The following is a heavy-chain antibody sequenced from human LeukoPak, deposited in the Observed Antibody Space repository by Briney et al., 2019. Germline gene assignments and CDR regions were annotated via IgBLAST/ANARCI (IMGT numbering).Heavy chain of an antibody. D-gene: IGHD6-19*01. J-gene: IGHJ5*02. Sequence: GGSLRLSCAASGFTFSSYAMSWVRQAPGKGLEWVSAISGSGGSTYYADSVKGRFTISRDNSKNTLYLQMNSLRAEDTAVYYCAKVYSSGWYQVNNWFDPWGQGTLVPVSS. CDR3: AKVYSSGWYQVNNWFDP. CDR1: GFTFSSYA. CDR2: ISGSGGST. V-gene: IGHV3-23*01.